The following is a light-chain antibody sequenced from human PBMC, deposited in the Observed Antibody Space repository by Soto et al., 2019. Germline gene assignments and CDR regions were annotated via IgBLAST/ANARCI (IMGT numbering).Light chain of an antibody. J-gene: IGKJ3*01. Sequence: DIQMTQSPSTLSASVGDRVTITCRASQSISRWLAWYQQKPGKAPKLPNFDASSLQSGVPSKFSGSGSGTEFTLTISSLQPDDFATYCCQHYDSYSTFGPGTKVDIE. CDR1: QSISRW. CDR3: QHYDSYST. V-gene: IGKV1-5*01. CDR2: DAS.